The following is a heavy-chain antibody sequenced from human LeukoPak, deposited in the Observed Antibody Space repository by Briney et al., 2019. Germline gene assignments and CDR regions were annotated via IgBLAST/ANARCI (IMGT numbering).Heavy chain of an antibody. D-gene: IGHD3-22*01. V-gene: IGHV3-21*04. J-gene: IGHJ2*01. Sequence: PGGSLRLSCAASGFNLYSYSMNWVRQAPGKGVEWVSSISRSSSYKYYADSVKGRFTISRHNSKNTLYLQMNSLRAEDTAVYYCARDRRTYYYDSSGYFDLWGRGTLVTVSS. CDR3: ARDRRTYYYDSSGYFDL. CDR2: ISRSSSYK. CDR1: GFNLYSYS.